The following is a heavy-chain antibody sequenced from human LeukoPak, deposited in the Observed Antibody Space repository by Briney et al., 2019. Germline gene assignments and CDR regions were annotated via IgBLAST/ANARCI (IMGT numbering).Heavy chain of an antibody. Sequence: GASVKVSCKASGYTFTSYYMHWVRQAPGQGLEWMGIINPSGGSTSYAQKFQGRVTMTRDMSTSTVYMELSSLRSEDTAVYYCASYYGDSGWPDYWGQGTLVTVSS. CDR2: INPSGGST. J-gene: IGHJ4*02. CDR1: GYTFTSYY. D-gene: IGHD6-19*01. V-gene: IGHV1-46*01. CDR3: ASYYGDSGWPDY.